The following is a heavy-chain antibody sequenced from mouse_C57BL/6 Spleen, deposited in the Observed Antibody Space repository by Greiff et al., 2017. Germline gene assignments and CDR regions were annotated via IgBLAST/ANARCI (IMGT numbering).Heavy chain of an antibody. CDR2: IYPGDGDT. Sequence: QVQLQQSGPELVKPGASVKISCKASGYAFSSSWMNWVKQRPGKGLEWIGRIYPGDGDTNYNGKFKGKATLTADKSSSTAYMQLSSLTSEDSAVYFCAREAIYITYAMDDWGKGTSVTVSS. CDR3: AREAIYITYAMDD. V-gene: IGHV1-82*01. D-gene: IGHD2-1*01. J-gene: IGHJ4*01. CDR1: GYAFSSSW.